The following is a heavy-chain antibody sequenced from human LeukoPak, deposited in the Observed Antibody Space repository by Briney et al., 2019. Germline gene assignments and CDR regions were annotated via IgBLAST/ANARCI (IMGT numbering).Heavy chain of an antibody. V-gene: IGHV1-8*01. CDR2: MNPNSGNT. CDR1: GYTFTSYD. Sequence: ASVKVSCKASGYTFTSYDINWARQATGQGLEWMGWMNPNSGNTGYAQKFQGRVTMTRNTSISTAYMELSSLRSEDTAVYYCAREKVAAGYYYYGMDVWGQGTTVTVSS. J-gene: IGHJ6*02. CDR3: AREKVAAGYYYYGMDV. D-gene: IGHD6-13*01.